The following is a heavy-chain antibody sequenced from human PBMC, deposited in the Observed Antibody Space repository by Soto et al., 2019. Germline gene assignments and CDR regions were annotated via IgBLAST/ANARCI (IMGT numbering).Heavy chain of an antibody. J-gene: IGHJ6*02. V-gene: IGHV6-1*01. CDR1: GDSVSSNSAA. CDR2: TYYRSNWYN. CDR3: ARGDSSSPNGYSYSGMDV. D-gene: IGHD6-6*01. Sequence: QVQLQQSGPGLVKPSQTLSLTCAISGDSVSSNSAAWNWIRQSPSRGLEWLGRTYYRSNWYNDYAVSVKSRIPLTPDTSKNQFSLQLNPVTPEVTAVYYCARGDSSSPNGYSYSGMDVWGQGTTVTVSS.